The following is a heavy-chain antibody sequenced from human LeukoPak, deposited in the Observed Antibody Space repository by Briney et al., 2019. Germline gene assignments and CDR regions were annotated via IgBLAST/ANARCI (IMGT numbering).Heavy chain of an antibody. CDR1: GYAFTDNF. Sequence: ASVEVSCKTSGYAFTDNFIHWVRQAPGQGLEWMGWIRPNSGDTRYAQKFQGRVTMTRDTSISTAYMELSRLRSDDTAVYYCARPMVPFVNWFDPWGQGTLVTVSS. J-gene: IGHJ5*02. CDR2: IRPNSGDT. D-gene: IGHD3-10*01. CDR3: ARPMVPFVNWFDP. V-gene: IGHV1-2*02.